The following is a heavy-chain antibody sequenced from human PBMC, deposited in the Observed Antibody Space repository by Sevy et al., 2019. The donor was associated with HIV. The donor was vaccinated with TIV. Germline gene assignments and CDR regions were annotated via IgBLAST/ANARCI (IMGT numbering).Heavy chain of an antibody. CDR1: GFTFSSYA. V-gene: IGHV3-23*01. CDR2: ISGSGGST. D-gene: IGHD3-3*01. J-gene: IGHJ4*02. CDR3: AKVSPYYSDTYYDFWSGYYPYYFDY. Sequence: GGSLRLSCAASGFTFSSYAMSWVRQAPGKGLEWVSAISGSGGSTYYADSVKGRFTISRDNSKNTLYLQMNSLRAEDTAVYCCAKVSPYYSDTYYDFWSGYYPYYFDYWGQGTLVTVSS.